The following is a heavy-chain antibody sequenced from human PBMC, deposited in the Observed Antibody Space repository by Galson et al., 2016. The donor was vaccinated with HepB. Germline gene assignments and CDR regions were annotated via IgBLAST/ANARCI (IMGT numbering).Heavy chain of an antibody. J-gene: IGHJ4*02. CDR3: ARDAKDHSILGDYGDHFDY. Sequence: SLRLSCAASGFSFSDYALHWVRQAPGKGLEWVAVVSSDGSTHFYGDAVKGRFTISRDNSKNTLFLQMNGLRGDDKAVYYCARDAKDHSILGDYGDHFDYWGQGSLVTVSS. V-gene: IGHV3-30*03. CDR2: VSSDGSTH. D-gene: IGHD4-17*01. CDR1: GFSFSDYA.